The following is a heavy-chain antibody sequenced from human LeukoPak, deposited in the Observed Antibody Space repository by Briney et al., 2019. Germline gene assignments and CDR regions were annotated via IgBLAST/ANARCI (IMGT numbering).Heavy chain of an antibody. Sequence: GGSLRLSCAASGFTFSDYFVNWIRQAPGKGLEWVSYISSSGSFTNYADSVKGRFTISRDNAKNSLYLQMNSLRAEDTAVYYCARRGNTSTGAGSFDIWGQGTMVTVSS. CDR3: ARRGNTSTGAGSFDI. V-gene: IGHV3-11*06. J-gene: IGHJ3*02. CDR2: ISSSGSFT. CDR1: GFTFSDYF. D-gene: IGHD1-26*01.